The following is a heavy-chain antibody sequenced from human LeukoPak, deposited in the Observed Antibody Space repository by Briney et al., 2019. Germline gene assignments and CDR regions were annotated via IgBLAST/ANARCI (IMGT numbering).Heavy chain of an antibody. CDR1: GFTFGSYA. Sequence: PGGSLRLSCAASGFTFGSYAMSWVRQAPGKGLEWVSAISGSGGSTYYADSVKGRFTISRDNSKNTLYLQMNSLRAEDTAIYYCAKGNEGSSFPNLITMVRGVRKNYFDYWGQGTLVTVSS. CDR3: AKGNEGSSFPNLITMVRGVRKNYFDY. CDR2: ISGSGGST. J-gene: IGHJ4*02. V-gene: IGHV3-23*01. D-gene: IGHD3-10*01.